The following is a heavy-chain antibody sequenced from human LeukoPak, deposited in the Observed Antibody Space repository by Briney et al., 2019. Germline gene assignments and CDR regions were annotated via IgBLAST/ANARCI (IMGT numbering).Heavy chain of an antibody. CDR1: GGSISSGGYY. V-gene: IGHV4-34*01. CDR2: INHSGST. CDR3: ARRRRSYYDSSAPLDY. D-gene: IGHD3-22*01. Sequence: PSETLSLTCAVSGGSISSGGYYWSWIRQPPGKGLEWIGEINHSGSTNYNPSLKSRVTISVDTSKNQFSLKLSSVTAADTAVYYCARRRRSYYDSSAPLDYWGQGTLVTVSS. J-gene: IGHJ4*02.